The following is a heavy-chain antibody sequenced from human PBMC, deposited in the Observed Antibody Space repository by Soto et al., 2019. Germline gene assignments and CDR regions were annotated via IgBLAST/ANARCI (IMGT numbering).Heavy chain of an antibody. CDR2: IYYSGST. D-gene: IGHD3-10*01. J-gene: IGHJ4*02. Sequence: SETLCLTCTVSGGSISSYYWSWIRQPPGKGLEWIGYIYYSGSTNYNPSLKSRVTISVDTSKNQFSLKLSSVTAADTAVYYCARASITMVRGVIRPEYYFDYWGQGTLVTVSS. V-gene: IGHV4-59*12. CDR3: ARASITMVRGVIRPEYYFDY. CDR1: GGSISSYY.